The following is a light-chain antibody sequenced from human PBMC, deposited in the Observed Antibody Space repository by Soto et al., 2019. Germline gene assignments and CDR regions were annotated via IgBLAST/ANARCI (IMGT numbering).Light chain of an antibody. V-gene: IGKV1-39*01. J-gene: IGKJ3*01. Sequence: DIQLTQSPSSLSASVGDRVTITCRASQTIIRYLNWYQQKPGRAPNLLIYAASSLQSGVPSRFSGGGSGTEFTRTISSLQPEDFATYYCQQSYSTLFTFGHGTKVEIK. CDR1: QTIIRY. CDR2: AAS. CDR3: QQSYSTLFT.